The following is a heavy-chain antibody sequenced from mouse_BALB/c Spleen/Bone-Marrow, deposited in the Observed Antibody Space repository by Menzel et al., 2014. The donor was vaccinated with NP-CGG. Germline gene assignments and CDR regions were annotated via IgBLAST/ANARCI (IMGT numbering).Heavy chain of an antibody. CDR3: TRLGYYGGFAY. V-gene: IGHV4-1*02. Sequence: EVKLQESGGGLVQPGGSLKLSCAASGFDFSRYWMSWVRQAPGKGLEWIGEINPDSSTINYTPSLKDKFIISRDNAKNTLYRQMSKVRSEVTALYYCTRLGYYGGFAYWSQGTLVTVSA. CDR2: INPDSSTI. J-gene: IGHJ3*01. D-gene: IGHD1-1*01. CDR1: GFDFSRYW.